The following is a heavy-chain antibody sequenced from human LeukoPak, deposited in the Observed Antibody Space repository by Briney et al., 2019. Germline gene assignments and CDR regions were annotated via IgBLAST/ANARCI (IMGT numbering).Heavy chain of an antibody. CDR1: GFTFSSYW. J-gene: IGHJ4*02. Sequence: GGSLRLSCAASGFTFSSYWMHWVRHAPGKGLVWVSRINSDGSSTSYADSVKGRFTISRDNAKNTLYLQMNSLRAEDTAVYYCARGQGYYDSSGADFDYWGQGTLVTVSS. CDR3: ARGQGYYDSSGADFDY. D-gene: IGHD3-22*01. V-gene: IGHV3-74*01. CDR2: INSDGSST.